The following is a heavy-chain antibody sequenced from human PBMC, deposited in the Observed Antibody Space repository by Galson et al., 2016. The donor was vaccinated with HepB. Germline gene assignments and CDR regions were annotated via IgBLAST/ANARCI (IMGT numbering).Heavy chain of an antibody. Sequence: SETLSLTCAVYGGSFSGYYWNWFRQPPGKGLEWIGDINHSGISNYNPSLNSRVTISVDTSKKQGSLKLTSVSTADTAVYYFAIIYRPRRNPRSGMDVWGQGTTVTVSS. D-gene: IGHD1-14*01. CDR1: GGSFSGYY. CDR2: INHSGIS. V-gene: IGHV4-34*01. J-gene: IGHJ6*02. CDR3: AIIYRPRRNPRSGMDV.